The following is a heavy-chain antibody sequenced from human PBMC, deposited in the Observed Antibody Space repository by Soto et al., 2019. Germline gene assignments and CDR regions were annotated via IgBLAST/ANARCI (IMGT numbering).Heavy chain of an antibody. J-gene: IGHJ4*02. CDR1: RGPFRAPG. CDR2: CIPIFGTA. D-gene: IGHD5-18*01. Sequence: QVQLVQSGAEVQKPGSWGRASGRAARGPFRAPGFGGVGRAPGQGLEWGGGCIPIFGTANYAPKFQDRVTMTADESTSTVYMALSSLKSEDTAMYYCARSGYSYGPNIDWGQGTLVTVSS. CDR3: ARSGYSYGPNID. V-gene: IGHV1-69*01.